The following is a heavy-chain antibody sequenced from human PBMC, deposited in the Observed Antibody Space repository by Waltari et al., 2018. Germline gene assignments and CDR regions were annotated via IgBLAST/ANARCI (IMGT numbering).Heavy chain of an antibody. Sequence: QLQLQESGPGLVKPSETLSLTCTVSGGSISSSSHYWGWVRQPPGKGLEWIGNIYYSGSTYYSPSLQSRVTISVDTSKNQFSLKLSSVTAADTAVYYCARLAYCTNGLCYNPFDPWGQGTLVTVSS. CDR1: GGSISSSSHY. J-gene: IGHJ5*02. D-gene: IGHD2-8*01. V-gene: IGHV4-39*01. CDR3: ARLAYCTNGLCYNPFDP. CDR2: IYYSGST.